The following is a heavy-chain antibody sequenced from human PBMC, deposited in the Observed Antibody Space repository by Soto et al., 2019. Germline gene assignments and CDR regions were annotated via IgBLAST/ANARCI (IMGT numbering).Heavy chain of an antibody. CDR1: GFTFSSYS. D-gene: IGHD3-16*02. CDR3: ARSFRGYVDS. Sequence: EVHLVDSGGGLVQPGGSLRLSCAASGFTFSSYSMNWVRQAPGKGLEWVAYISPSSSTILYADSVKGRFTISRDNAKSSLYLQMSSLKAEDTAVYFCARSFRGYVDSWGQGTLVTVSS. J-gene: IGHJ4*03. CDR2: ISPSSSTI. V-gene: IGHV3-48*01.